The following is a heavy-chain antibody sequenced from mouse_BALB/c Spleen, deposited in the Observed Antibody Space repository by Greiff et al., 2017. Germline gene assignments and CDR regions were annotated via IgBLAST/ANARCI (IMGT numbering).Heavy chain of an antibody. CDR3: ARDREYRGFSYYYAMDY. CDR2: ISSGGSYT. CDR1: GFTFSSYA. D-gene: IGHD2-10*02. V-gene: IGHV5-9-4*01. J-gene: IGHJ4*01. Sequence: DVHLVESGGGLVKPGGSLKLSCAASGFTFSSYAMSWVRQSPEKRLEWVAEISSGGSYTYYPDTVTGRFTISRDNAKNTLYLEMSSLRSEDTAMYYCARDREYRGFSYYYAMDYWGQGTSVTVSS.